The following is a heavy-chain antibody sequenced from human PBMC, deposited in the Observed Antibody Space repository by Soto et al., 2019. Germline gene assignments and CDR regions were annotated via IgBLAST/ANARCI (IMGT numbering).Heavy chain of an antibody. CDR2: INHSGST. CDR3: ARGRSSWYKY. J-gene: IGHJ4*02. V-gene: IGHV4-34*01. CDR1: GGSFSGYY. Sequence: PSETLSLTCAVYGGSFSGYYWSWIRQPPGKGLEWIGEINHSGSTNYNPSLKSRVTISVDTSKNQFPLKLSSVTAADTAVYYCARGRSSWYKYWGQGTLVTVSS. D-gene: IGHD6-13*01.